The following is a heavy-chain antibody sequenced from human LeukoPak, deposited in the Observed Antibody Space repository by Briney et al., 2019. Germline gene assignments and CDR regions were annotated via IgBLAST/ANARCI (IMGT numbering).Heavy chain of an antibody. CDR2: DYYSGST. CDR1: GCSVSSGCNY. V-gene: IGHV4-61*01. D-gene: IGHD6-19*01. J-gene: IGHJ4*02. Sequence: SETLSLTCTVSGCSVSSGCNYWSWIRPPPGQGLVGIGFDYYSGSTNCGPCVKSRVTISGDTSKNKVSLKLSSVTAADAAVYYCARSRYSGGWFFELWGQGNLITVS. CDR3: ARSRYSGGWFFEL.